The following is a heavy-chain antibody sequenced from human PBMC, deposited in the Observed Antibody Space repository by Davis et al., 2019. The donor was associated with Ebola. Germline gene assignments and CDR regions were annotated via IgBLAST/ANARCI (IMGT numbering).Heavy chain of an antibody. D-gene: IGHD3-16*01. CDR2: IYYSGST. J-gene: IGHJ6*02. CDR1: GGSFSGYY. V-gene: IGHV4-34*01. CDR3: ARRLHYYYGMDV. Sequence: SETLSLTCAVYGGSFSGYYWSWIRQPPGKGLEWIGSIYYSGSTYYNPSLKGRVTISVDTSKSQFSLKLSSVTAADTAVYYCARRLHYYYGMDVWGQGTTVTVSS.